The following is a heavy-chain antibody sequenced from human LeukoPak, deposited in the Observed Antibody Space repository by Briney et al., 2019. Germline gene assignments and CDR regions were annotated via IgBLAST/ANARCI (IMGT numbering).Heavy chain of an antibody. CDR3: AREAVAGPGEWAPFDY. CDR2: IYTSGST. D-gene: IGHD6-19*01. V-gene: IGHV4-4*07. CDR1: GGSISSYY. Sequence: KSSETLSLTCTVSGGSISSYYWSWIRQPAGKGREWIGRIYTSGSTNYNPSLKSRVTMSVDTSKNQFSPKLSSVTAADTAVYYCAREAVAGPGEWAPFDYWGQGTLVTVSS. J-gene: IGHJ4*02.